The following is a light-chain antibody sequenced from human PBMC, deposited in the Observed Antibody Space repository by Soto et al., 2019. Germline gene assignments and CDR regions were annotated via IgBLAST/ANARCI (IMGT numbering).Light chain of an antibody. CDR2: AAS. CDR1: QSVTNN. CDR3: QQYGSSVFS. V-gene: IGKV3-20*01. J-gene: IGKJ3*01. Sequence: IVMTQSPGTLSLSPGETATLSCRASQSVTNNLAWYQQKRGQAPRLLIYAASRRATGIPDRFSGSGSGTDFTLTISRLEPEDFAVYYCQQYGSSVFSFGPGTKVDIK.